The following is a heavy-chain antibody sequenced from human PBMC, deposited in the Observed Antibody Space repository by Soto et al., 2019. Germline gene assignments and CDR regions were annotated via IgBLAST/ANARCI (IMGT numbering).Heavy chain of an antibody. J-gene: IGHJ5*02. CDR1: GLTFSSYG. CDR3: AKWDSSPLGFDP. Sequence: QVQLVESGGGVVQPGRSLRLSCAASGLTFSSYGMHWVRQAPGKGLEWVAVISYDGSNKYYADSVKGRFTISRDNSKNTLYLQMNSLRAEDTAVYYCAKWDSSPLGFDPWGQGTLVTVSS. V-gene: IGHV3-30*18. CDR2: ISYDGSNK. D-gene: IGHD6-13*01.